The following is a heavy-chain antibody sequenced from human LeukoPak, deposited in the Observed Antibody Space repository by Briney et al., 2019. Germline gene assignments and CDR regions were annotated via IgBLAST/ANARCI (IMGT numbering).Heavy chain of an antibody. CDR2: ISAYNGNT. Sequence: ASVKVSCKASGYTFTSYGISWVRQAPGQGLEWMGWISAYNGNTNYAQKLQGRVTTTRDTSTSTVYMDLSSLRSEDTAVYYCHVTITAATDYWGQGTLVTVSS. J-gene: IGHJ4*02. CDR3: HVTITAATDY. D-gene: IGHD2-15*01. V-gene: IGHV1-18*01. CDR1: GYTFTSYG.